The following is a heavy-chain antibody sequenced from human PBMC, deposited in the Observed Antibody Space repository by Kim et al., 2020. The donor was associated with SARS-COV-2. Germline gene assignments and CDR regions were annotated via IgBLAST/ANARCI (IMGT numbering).Heavy chain of an antibody. V-gene: IGHV4-39*01. D-gene: IGHD6-13*01. J-gene: IGHJ4*02. CDR2: T. Sequence: TYYNPSIKSRGTISVDTSKNQCSLKLSSVTAADTAVYYCARRGAAATFDYWGQGTLVTVSS. CDR3: ARRGAAATFDY.